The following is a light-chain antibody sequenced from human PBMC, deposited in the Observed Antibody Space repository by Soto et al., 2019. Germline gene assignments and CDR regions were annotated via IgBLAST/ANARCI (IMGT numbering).Light chain of an antibody. J-gene: IGLJ3*02. Sequence: QSALTQPPSASGTPGQRVTISCSGSSSNIGSNTVNWYQQLPGTAPKLLIYSNNQRPSGVPDRFSGSKSGTSASLAISGLQSEDEADYYCAAWDDSLNGWVFGGGTKVTGL. CDR3: AAWDDSLNGWV. V-gene: IGLV1-44*01. CDR1: SSNIGSNT. CDR2: SNN.